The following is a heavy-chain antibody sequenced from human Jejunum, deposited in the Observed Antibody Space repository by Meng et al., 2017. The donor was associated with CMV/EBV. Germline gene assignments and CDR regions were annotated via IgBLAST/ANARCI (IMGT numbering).Heavy chain of an antibody. Sequence: SGFTFSSYWMYCVRQTPGKGLVYISRIDGDGGNTDYADSVKGRFTISRDNAKNTLYLQMSSLTAEDTAVYYCARQLVTDFWNAIDYWGRGTLVTVSS. J-gene: IGHJ4*02. CDR3: ARQLVTDFWNAIDY. D-gene: IGHD3-3*01. CDR1: GFTFSSYW. CDR2: IDGDGGNT. V-gene: IGHV3-74*01.